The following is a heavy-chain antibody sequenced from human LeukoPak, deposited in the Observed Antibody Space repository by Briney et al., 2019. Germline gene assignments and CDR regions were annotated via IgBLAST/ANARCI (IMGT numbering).Heavy chain of an antibody. J-gene: IGHJ4*02. CDR2: INPNSGGT. CDR1: GYTFTGYY. D-gene: IGHD4-17*01. CDR3: ARALDSDSYGDYVPHFDY. Sequence: GASVKVSCKASGYTFTGYYMHWVRQAPGQGLEWMGWINPNSGGTNYAQKFQGWVTMTRDTFISTAYMELSRLRSDDTAVYYCARALDSDSYGDYVPHFDYWGQGTLVTVSS. V-gene: IGHV1-2*04.